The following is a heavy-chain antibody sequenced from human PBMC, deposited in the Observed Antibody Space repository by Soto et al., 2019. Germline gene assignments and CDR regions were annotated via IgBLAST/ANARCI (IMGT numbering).Heavy chain of an antibody. Sequence: EVQVLESGGGLVQPGGSLRLSCAASGFTFSSYAMSWVRQAPGKGLEWVSGISGSGGSTYYADSVKGRFTISRDKSKNTLYLQMNSLRVEDTAVYFCAKSGGQYYYYYTMDVWGQGTTVTVSS. D-gene: IGHD3-10*01. CDR2: ISGSGGST. CDR1: GFTFSSYA. CDR3: AKSGGQYYYYYTMDV. J-gene: IGHJ6*02. V-gene: IGHV3-23*01.